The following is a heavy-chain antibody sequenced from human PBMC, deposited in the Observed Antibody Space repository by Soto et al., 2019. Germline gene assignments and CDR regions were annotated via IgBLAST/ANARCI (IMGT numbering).Heavy chain of an antibody. CDR3: ARGVKSEVIEAYYYGLDV. J-gene: IGHJ6*02. V-gene: IGHV3-48*03. D-gene: IGHD3-22*01. Sequence: GGSLRLSCAASGFTFSSYEMNWVRQAPGKGLEWVSFIRSSGSTIYYADSVKGRFTISRDNAKNSLYLQMNSLRAEDTAVYYCARGVKSEVIEAYYYGLDVWGQGTTVTVSS. CDR1: GFTFSSYE. CDR2: IRSSGSTI.